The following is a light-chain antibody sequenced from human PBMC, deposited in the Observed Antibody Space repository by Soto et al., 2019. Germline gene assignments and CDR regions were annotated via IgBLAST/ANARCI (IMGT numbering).Light chain of an antibody. V-gene: IGKV1-27*01. CDR1: QDISNS. J-gene: IGKJ1*01. Sequence: DIQMTQSPSSLSASVGDRVTITCRASQDISNSLAWYQQKPGKVPKLLIYGASTLQSGVPSRFSGSGSGPDFTPTISSLQPEDFATYYCQKYDSAPLTFGHGAKVEIK. CDR3: QKYDSAPLT. CDR2: GAS.